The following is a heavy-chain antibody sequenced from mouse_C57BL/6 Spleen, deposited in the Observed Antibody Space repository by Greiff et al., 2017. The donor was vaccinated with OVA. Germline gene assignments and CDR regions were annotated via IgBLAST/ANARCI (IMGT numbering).Heavy chain of an antibody. CDR2: IYPGDGDT. V-gene: IGHV1-82*01. CDR3: AIYGNYGDFDY. CDR1: GYAFSSSW. D-gene: IGHD2-1*01. J-gene: IGHJ2*01. Sequence: VHLVESGPELVKPGASVKISCKASGYAFSSSWMNWVKQRPGKGLEWIGRIYPGDGDTNYNGKFKGKATLTADKSSSTAYMQLSSLTSEDSAVYFCAIYGNYGDFDYWGQGTTLTVSS.